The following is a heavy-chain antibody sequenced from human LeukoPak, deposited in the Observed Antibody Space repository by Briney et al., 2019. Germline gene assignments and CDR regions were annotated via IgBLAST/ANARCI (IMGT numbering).Heavy chain of an antibody. CDR3: MAGSNFGDY. CDR2: ISYDGSNK. Sequence: GGSLRLSCAASGFTFSSYGMHWVRQAPGKGLEWVAVISYDGSNKYYADSVKGRFTISRDNSKNTLYLQMNSLRAEDTAVYYLMAGSNFGDYWGQGTLVTVSS. CDR1: GFTFSSYG. V-gene: IGHV3-30*03. J-gene: IGHJ4*02. D-gene: IGHD2-8*01.